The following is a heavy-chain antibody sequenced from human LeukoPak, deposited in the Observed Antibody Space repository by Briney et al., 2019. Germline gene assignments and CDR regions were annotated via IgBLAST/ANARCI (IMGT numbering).Heavy chain of an antibody. CDR2: IYYSGST. D-gene: IGHD3-16*02. CDR3: ARRAMITFGGVIVSFRDY. V-gene: IGHV4-39*01. CDR1: GGSISSSSYY. J-gene: IGHJ4*02. Sequence: SETLSLTCTVSGGSISSSSYYWAWIRQPPGKGLEWIGSIYYSGSTYYNPSLKSRVTISVDTSKNQFSLKLSSVTAADTAVYYCARRAMITFGGVIVSFRDYWGQGTLVTVSS.